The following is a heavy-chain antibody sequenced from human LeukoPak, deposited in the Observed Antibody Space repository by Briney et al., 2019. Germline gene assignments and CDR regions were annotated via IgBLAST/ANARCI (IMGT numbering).Heavy chain of an antibody. V-gene: IGHV3-23*01. D-gene: IGHD4-17*01. CDR1: GLTFCNYG. Sequence: GGSLRLSCVASGLTFCNYGMNWVRQAPGKGLEWVSSIGGGGYTTNYADSVRGRFTISRDNSKNTLYLQMNSLRVEDTAVYYCAKAQLRVTTGIDNWGQGTLVTVSS. CDR2: IGGGGYTT. J-gene: IGHJ4*02. CDR3: AKAQLRVTTGIDN.